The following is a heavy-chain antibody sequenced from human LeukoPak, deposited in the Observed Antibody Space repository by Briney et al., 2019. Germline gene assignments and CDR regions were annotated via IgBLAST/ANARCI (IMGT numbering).Heavy chain of an antibody. CDR2: IKQDGSEK. V-gene: IGHV3-7*01. CDR3: ARTGYCTNGVCPWRAFDI. J-gene: IGHJ3*02. D-gene: IGHD2-8*01. Sequence: GGSLRFSCAASGFTFSSYWMSWVRQAPGKGLEWVANIKQDGSEKYYVDSVKGRFTISRDNAKNSLYLQMNSLRAEDTAVYYCARTGYCTNGVCPWRAFDIWGQGTMVTVSS. CDR1: GFTFSSYW.